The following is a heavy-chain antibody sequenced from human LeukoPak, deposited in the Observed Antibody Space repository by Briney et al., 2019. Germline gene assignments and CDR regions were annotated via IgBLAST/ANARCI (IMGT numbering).Heavy chain of an antibody. CDR3: ARQKGYCSGGSCYGWFDP. J-gene: IGHJ5*02. CDR2: ISSSGSTI. D-gene: IGHD2-15*01. Sequence: GGSLRLSCAASGFTFSSYEMNWVCQAPGKGLEWVSYISSSGSTIYYADSVKGRFTISRDNAKNSLYLQMNSLRAEDTAVYYCARQKGYCSGGSCYGWFDPWGQGTLVTVSS. CDR1: GFTFSSYE. V-gene: IGHV3-48*03.